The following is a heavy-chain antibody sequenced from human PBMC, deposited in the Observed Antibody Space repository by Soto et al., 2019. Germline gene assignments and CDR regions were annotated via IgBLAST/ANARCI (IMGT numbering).Heavy chain of an antibody. D-gene: IGHD6-6*01. Sequence: SVKVSCKASGGTFSSYAISWVRQAPGQGLEWMGGIIPIFGTANYAQKFQGRVTITADGSTSTAYMELSSLRSEDTAVYYCARTPSQSIAALPYYYYGMDVWGQGTTVTVSS. CDR1: GGTFSSYA. CDR2: IIPIFGTA. CDR3: ARTPSQSIAALPYYYYGMDV. J-gene: IGHJ6*02. V-gene: IGHV1-69*13.